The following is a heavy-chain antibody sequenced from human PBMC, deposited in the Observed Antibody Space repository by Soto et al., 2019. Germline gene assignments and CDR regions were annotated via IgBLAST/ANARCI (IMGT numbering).Heavy chain of an antibody. V-gene: IGHV3-30-3*01. CDR2: ISYDGSNK. Sequence: LRLSCAASGFTFSSYAMHWVRQAPGKGLEWVAVISYDGSNKYYADSVKGRFTISRDNSKNTLYLQMNSLRAEDTAVYYCARERRITIFENWFDPWGQGTLVTVSS. D-gene: IGHD3-3*01. CDR3: ARERRITIFENWFDP. J-gene: IGHJ5*02. CDR1: GFTFSSYA.